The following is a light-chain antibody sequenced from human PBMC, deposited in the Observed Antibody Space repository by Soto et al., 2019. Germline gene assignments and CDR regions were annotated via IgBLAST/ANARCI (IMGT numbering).Light chain of an antibody. CDR3: QHYGVSLRT. V-gene: IGKV3-20*01. Sequence: EIVMKQSLATLSLQKGERATLSCRASQSVDSYLAWYQQKVGQAPRLLIHGASNRATGIPDRFSGSGSGTDFTLTITRLEPEDFAVYYCQHYGVSLRTFGQGTKVDIK. CDR1: QSVDSY. J-gene: IGKJ1*01. CDR2: GAS.